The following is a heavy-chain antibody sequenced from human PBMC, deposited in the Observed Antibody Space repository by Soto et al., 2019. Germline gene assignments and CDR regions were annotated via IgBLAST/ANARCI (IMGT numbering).Heavy chain of an antibody. CDR3: AREETAWPLAYGLDV. V-gene: IGHV3-21*01. J-gene: IGHJ6*02. Sequence: GGSLRLSCAVSGFTSSNYYIHWVRQAPGKGLEWVSSIRSGRDTFYADSVKGRFSISRDDATSSVSLQMNSLRGEDTAVYFCAREETAWPLAYGLDVWGQGTTVTVSS. D-gene: IGHD2-21*02. CDR2: IRSGRDT. CDR1: GFTSSNYY.